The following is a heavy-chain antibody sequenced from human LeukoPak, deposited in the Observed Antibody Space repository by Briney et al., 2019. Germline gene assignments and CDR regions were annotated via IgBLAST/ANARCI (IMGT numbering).Heavy chain of an antibody. CDR1: GYTFTGYY. V-gene: IGHV1-2*06. CDR3: AREVVVAATNWFDP. Sequence: ASVKVSCKASGYTFTGYYMHWVRQAPGQGLEWMGRINPNSGGTNYAQKFQGRVTITADESTSTAYMELSSLRSEDTAVYYCAREVVVAATNWFDPWGQGTLVTVSS. J-gene: IGHJ5*02. D-gene: IGHD2-15*01. CDR2: INPNSGGT.